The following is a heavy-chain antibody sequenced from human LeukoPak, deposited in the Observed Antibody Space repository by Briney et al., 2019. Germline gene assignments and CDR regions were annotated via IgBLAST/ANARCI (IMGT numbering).Heavy chain of an antibody. D-gene: IGHD6-13*01. CDR2: VSGSGGTT. J-gene: IGHJ3*01. V-gene: IGHV3-23*01. CDR3: AKTRVAASGNADAFAL. Sequence: GGSLRLSCAASGFSFSSDWMHWVRQTPGKGLEWVSAVSGSGGTTDYADSVKGRFTISRDNSKNTVYLQMNSLRAEDTAVYYCAKTRVAASGNADAFALWGQGTMVTVSS. CDR1: GFSFSSDW.